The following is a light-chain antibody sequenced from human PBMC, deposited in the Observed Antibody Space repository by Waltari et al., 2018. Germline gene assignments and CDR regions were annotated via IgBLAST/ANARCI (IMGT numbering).Light chain of an antibody. V-gene: IGLV2-14*01. J-gene: IGLJ2*01. CDR3: SSYTSISTLV. Sequence: QSALTQPASVSGSLGQSITISCTGTSSDVGGYNYVSWYQQHPGKAPKLIIYEVSNRPSGVSNRFSGSKSGHPASLTISGLQAEDEADYYCSSYTSISTLVFGGGTNLTVL. CDR2: EVS. CDR1: SSDVGGYNY.